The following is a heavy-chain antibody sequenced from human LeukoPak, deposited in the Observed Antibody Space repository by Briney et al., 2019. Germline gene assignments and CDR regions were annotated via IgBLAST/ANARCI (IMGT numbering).Heavy chain of an antibody. D-gene: IGHD6-13*01. Sequence: PSETLSLTCTVSGDSIDAYYWGWIRQPPGKGLEWIGYIYFSGTTKYNPSLESRVTISVDTSKNQFSLKLSSVTAADTAVYYCARRRAEGGSNGHYNWFDPWGQGILVTVSS. V-gene: IGHV4-59*08. CDR3: ARRRAEGGSNGHYNWFDP. CDR2: IYFSGTT. CDR1: GDSIDAYY. J-gene: IGHJ5*02.